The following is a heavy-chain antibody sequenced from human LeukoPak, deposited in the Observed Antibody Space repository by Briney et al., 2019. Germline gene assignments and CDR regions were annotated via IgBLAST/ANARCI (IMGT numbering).Heavy chain of an antibody. CDR1: GFTLSSCG. V-gene: IGHV3-30*02. Sequence: PGGSLRLSCAASGFTLSSCGMRCVRQAPGKGLEWVAFIRYDGSNKYYADSVKGRFTISRDNSKNTLYLQMNSLRAEDTAVYYCAKDNQAEQWLVPADYWGQGTLVTVSS. D-gene: IGHD6-19*01. CDR2: IRYDGSNK. J-gene: IGHJ4*02. CDR3: AKDNQAEQWLVPADY.